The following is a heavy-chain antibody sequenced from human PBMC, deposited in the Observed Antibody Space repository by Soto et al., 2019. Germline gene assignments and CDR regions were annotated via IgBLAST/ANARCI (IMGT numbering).Heavy chain of an antibody. J-gene: IGHJ6*02. CDR1: GFTFSGSA. V-gene: IGHV3-73*01. Sequence: QSGGSLRLSCAASGFTFSGSAMHWVRQASGKGLEWVGRIRSKANSYATAYTASVKGRFTISRDDSKNTAYLQMDSLKTDDTAVYYCTFTPFYNPLGYSYGMDVWGQGTTVTVSS. D-gene: IGHD1-1*01. CDR3: TFTPFYNPLGYSYGMDV. CDR2: IRSKANSYAT.